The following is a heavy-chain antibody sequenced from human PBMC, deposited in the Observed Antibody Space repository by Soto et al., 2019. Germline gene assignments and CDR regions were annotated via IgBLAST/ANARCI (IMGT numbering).Heavy chain of an antibody. Sequence: EVQLVESGGGLVHSGGSLRLSCAASGFPFSTYGINWVRQAPGKGLEWISYISSSSSTIYYADSVKGRFTISRDNAKNLLYLQMNSLRAEDTAVYYCARDLWYRRGGLTLDYWGQGTLVTV. CDR2: ISSSSSTI. J-gene: IGHJ4*02. CDR1: GFPFSTYG. V-gene: IGHV3-48*01. D-gene: IGHD6-19*01. CDR3: ARDLWYRRGGLTLDY.